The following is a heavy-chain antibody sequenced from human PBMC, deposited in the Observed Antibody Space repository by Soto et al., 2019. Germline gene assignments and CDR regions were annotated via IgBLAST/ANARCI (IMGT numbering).Heavy chain of an antibody. CDR2: IKQDGSEK. J-gene: IGHJ6*02. Sequence: GGSLRLSCAAPRFTFSSDWMSWVRQAPGKGLEWVANIKQDGSEKYYADSVKGRFTISRDNSKNTLYLQMNSLRAEDTAVYYCARDDYGASMDVWGQGTTVTVSS. CDR3: ARDDYGASMDV. CDR1: RFTFSSDW. V-gene: IGHV3-7*01. D-gene: IGHD4-17*01.